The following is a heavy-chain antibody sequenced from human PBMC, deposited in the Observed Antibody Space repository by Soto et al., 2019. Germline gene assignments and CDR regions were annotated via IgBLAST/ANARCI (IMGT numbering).Heavy chain of an antibody. V-gene: IGHV3-30*18. J-gene: IGHJ6*02. CDR2: ISYDGSNK. Sequence: GGSLRLSCGASGFTFSSYGMHWVRQDQGKGLEWVAVISYDGSNKYYEDSVKGRFTISRDNSKNTLYLQMNSLRAEDTAVYYCAKGPAIVLVPAAMNYYYGMDVWGHGTTVTVSS. D-gene: IGHD2-2*01. CDR3: AKGPAIVLVPAAMNYYYGMDV. CDR1: GFTFSSYG.